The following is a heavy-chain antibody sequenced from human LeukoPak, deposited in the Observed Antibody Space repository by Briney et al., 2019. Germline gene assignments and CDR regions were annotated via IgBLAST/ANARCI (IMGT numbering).Heavy chain of an antibody. CDR3: ARDRCSGGYCYSHQSPVDY. V-gene: IGHV1-3*01. J-gene: IGHJ4*02. CDR2: INAGNGNT. Sequence: ASVKVSCKASGYTFTSYAMHWVRQAPGQRFEWMGWINAGNGNTKYSQKFQGRVTITRDTSASTAYMELSSLRSEDTAVYYCARDRCSGGYCYSHQSPVDYWGQGTLVTVSS. CDR1: GYTFTSYA. D-gene: IGHD2-15*01.